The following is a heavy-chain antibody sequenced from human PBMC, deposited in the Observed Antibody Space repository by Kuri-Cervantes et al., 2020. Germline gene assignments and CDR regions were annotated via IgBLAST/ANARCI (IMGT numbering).Heavy chain of an antibody. CDR1: GGSIRSYY. CDR2: IYYRGNT. J-gene: IGHJ4*02. D-gene: IGHD1-7*01. CDR3: ARGGKSITGSTGYFDY. V-gene: IGHV4-59*01. Sequence: ESLKISCTVSGGSIRSYYWSWLRQPPGKGVGLIGYIYYRGNTNYSPSLKSRVTITVDTSKNSFSLKLSSVTAADTAVYYCARGGKSITGSTGYFDYWGQGTLVTVSS.